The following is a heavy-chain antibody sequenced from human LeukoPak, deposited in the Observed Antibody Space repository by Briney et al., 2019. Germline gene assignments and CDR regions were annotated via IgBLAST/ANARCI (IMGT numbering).Heavy chain of an antibody. CDR2: INHSGST. Sequence: PSETLSLTCAVYGGSFSGYYWSWIRQPPGKGLEWIGEINHSGSTNYNPSLKSRVTISVDTSKNQFSLKLSSVTAADTAVYYCARYSSSWNFIDYWGQGTLVTVSS. CDR1: GGSFSGYY. D-gene: IGHD6-13*01. CDR3: ARYSSSWNFIDY. V-gene: IGHV4-34*09. J-gene: IGHJ4*02.